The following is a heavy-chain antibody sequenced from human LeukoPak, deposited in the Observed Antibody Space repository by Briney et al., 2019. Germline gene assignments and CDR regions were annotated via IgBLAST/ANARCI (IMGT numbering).Heavy chain of an antibody. V-gene: IGHV3-23*01. D-gene: IGHD2-15*01. J-gene: IGHJ3*02. Sequence: GGSLRLSCAAPGFTFSSYAMSWVRQAPGKGLEWVSAISGSGGSTYYADSVKGRFTISRDNSKNTLYLQMNSLRAEDTAVYYCAKDGVSIVVVVAATDAFDIWGQGTMVTVSS. CDR3: AKDGVSIVVVVAATDAFDI. CDR2: ISGSGGST. CDR1: GFTFSSYA.